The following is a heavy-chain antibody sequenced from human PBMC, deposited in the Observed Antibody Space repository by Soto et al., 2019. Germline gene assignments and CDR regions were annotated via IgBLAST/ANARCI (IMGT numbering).Heavy chain of an antibody. D-gene: IGHD2-2*01. Sequence: SLLLSCAASGVTLDDYTMHWVRQAPGKGLDWVSGVGWNGGDIVYADSVKGRFTVSRDNTKNSLYLEVNSLRAEDTAIYYCARDRAVVVPVSTSYFHYYGLDVWGQGTTVTVS. V-gene: IGHV3-9*01. CDR2: VGWNGGDI. CDR3: ARDRAVVVPVSTSYFHYYGLDV. CDR1: GVTLDDYT. J-gene: IGHJ6*02.